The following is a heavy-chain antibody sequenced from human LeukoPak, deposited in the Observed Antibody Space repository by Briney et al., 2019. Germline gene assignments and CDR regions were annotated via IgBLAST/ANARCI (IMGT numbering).Heavy chain of an antibody. J-gene: IGHJ4*02. CDR2: IKQDGSEK. D-gene: IGHD3-22*01. CDR1: GFTFSTYW. CDR3: ARDLRGLNFYDRSDY. V-gene: IGHV3-7*01. Sequence: GGSLRLSCAASGFTFSTYWMSWVRQAPGKGLEWVANIKQDGSEKYYVDSVKGRFTVSRDNTKNSLYQQMHSLTAEDTAVYYCARDLRGLNFYDRSDYWGQGTLVTVSS.